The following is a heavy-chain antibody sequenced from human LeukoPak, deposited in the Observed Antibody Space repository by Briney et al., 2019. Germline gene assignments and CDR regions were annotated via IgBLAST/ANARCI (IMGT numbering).Heavy chain of an antibody. J-gene: IGHJ3*02. CDR3: ARKRSPGAFDI. V-gene: IGHV3-21*01. Sequence: GGSLRLSCATSGFTFSSYSMTWVRQAPGKGLDWVSSINSYSSDIYYADSVKGRSTISRDNAKNSLYLQMNSLRAEDTAVYYCARKRSPGAFDIWGQGTMVTVSS. CDR2: INSYSSDI. CDR1: GFTFSSYS.